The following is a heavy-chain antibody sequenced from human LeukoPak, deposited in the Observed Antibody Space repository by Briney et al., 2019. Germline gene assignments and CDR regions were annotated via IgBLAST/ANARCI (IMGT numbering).Heavy chain of an antibody. Sequence: ASVKVSCKASGYTFTSYGITWVRQAPGQGLEWMGWISAYNGNTNYAQKLQGRVTMTTDTSTSTAYMELRSLRSDDTAVYYCAREGPHKIEVATYFDYWGQGTLVTVSS. CDR3: AREGPHKIEVATYFDY. V-gene: IGHV1-18*01. CDR2: ISAYNGNT. J-gene: IGHJ4*02. CDR1: GYTFTSYG. D-gene: IGHD5-12*01.